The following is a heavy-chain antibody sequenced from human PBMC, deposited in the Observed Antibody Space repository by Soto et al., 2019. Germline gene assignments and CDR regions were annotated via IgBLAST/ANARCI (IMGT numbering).Heavy chain of an antibody. CDR2: ISGSGGST. J-gene: IGHJ5*02. D-gene: IGHD2-2*01. V-gene: IGHV3-23*01. CDR1: GFTFSSYA. CDR3: VRCSSTSCWGEFDP. Sequence: GGSLRLSCAASGFTFSSYAMSWVRQAPGKGLEWVSAISGSGGSTYYAGSVKGRFTISRDNSKNTLYLQMNSLRAEDTAVYYCVRCSSTSCWGEFDPWGQGTLVTISS.